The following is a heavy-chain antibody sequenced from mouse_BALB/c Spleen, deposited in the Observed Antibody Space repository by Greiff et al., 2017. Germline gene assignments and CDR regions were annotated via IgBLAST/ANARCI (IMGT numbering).Heavy chain of an antibody. CDR3: ARNPDVGDAMDY. V-gene: IGHV2-6-4*01. J-gene: IGHJ4*01. CDR2: IWGGGST. CDR1: GFSLSRYS. Sequence: VKLVESGPGLVAPSQSLSITCTVSGFSLSRYSVHWVRQPPGKGLEWLGMIWGGGSTDYNSALKSRLSISKDNSKSQVFLKMNSLQTDDTAMYYCARNPDVGDAMDYWGQGTSVTVSS.